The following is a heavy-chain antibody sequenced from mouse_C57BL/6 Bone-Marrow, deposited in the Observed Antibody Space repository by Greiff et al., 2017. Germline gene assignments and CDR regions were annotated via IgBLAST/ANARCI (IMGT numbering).Heavy chain of an antibody. J-gene: IGHJ2*01. D-gene: IGHD1-1*01. Sequence: EVQLQQSGAELVRPGASVKLSCTASGFNIKDDYMHWVKQRPEQGLEWIGRIDPENGDTEYASKFQGKATITANTSSNTAYLQLSSLTSEDTAVYYCTTYFYGSSFFDYWGQGTTLTVSS. CDR1: GFNIKDDY. CDR3: TTYFYGSSFFDY. CDR2: IDPENGDT. V-gene: IGHV14-4*01.